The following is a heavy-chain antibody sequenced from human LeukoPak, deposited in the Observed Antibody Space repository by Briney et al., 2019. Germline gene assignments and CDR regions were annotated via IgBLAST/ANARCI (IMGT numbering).Heavy chain of an antibody. CDR1: GGSISSSSYY. V-gene: IGHV4-39*07. CDR3: ARVQGYYGSGSQGYFDY. J-gene: IGHJ4*02. Sequence: SETLSLTCTVSGGSISSSSYYWGWIRQPPGKGLEWIGSIYYSGSTYYNPSLKSRVTISVDTSKNQFSLKLSSVTAADTAVYYCARVQGYYGSGSQGYFDYWGQGTLVTVSS. CDR2: IYYSGST. D-gene: IGHD3-10*01.